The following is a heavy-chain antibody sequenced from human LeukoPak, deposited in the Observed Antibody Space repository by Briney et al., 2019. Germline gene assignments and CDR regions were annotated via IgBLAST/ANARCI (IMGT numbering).Heavy chain of an antibody. Sequence: GASVKVSCKVSGYTLTELSMHWVRQAPGKGLEWMGGFDPEDGETIYAQKFQGRVTMTEDTSTDTAHMELSSLRSEDTAVYYCATDLGYCSGGSCYSNYWGQGTLVTVSS. CDR2: FDPEDGET. V-gene: IGHV1-24*01. D-gene: IGHD2-15*01. J-gene: IGHJ4*02. CDR3: ATDLGYCSGGSCYSNY. CDR1: GYTLTELS.